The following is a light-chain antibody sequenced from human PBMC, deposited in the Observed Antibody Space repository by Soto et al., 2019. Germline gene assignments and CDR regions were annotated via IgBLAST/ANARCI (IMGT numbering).Light chain of an antibody. CDR2: GAS. V-gene: IGKV3-20*01. J-gene: IGKJ3*01. CDR3: QQFGSSPRFT. Sequence: EIVLTQSPGTLSLCPGERATLSCRASPSVSSSYLAWYQQKPGQAPRLLIYGASSRATAIPDRFSGSGSGTDFTLTISRLEPEAFAVYYCQQFGSSPRFTFGPGTKMDVK. CDR1: PSVSSSY.